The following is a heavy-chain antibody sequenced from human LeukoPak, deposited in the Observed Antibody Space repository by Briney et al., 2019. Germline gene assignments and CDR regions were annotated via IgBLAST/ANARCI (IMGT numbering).Heavy chain of an antibody. J-gene: IGHJ5*02. V-gene: IGHV4-59*01. D-gene: IGHD2-2*01. CDR1: GGSISSYN. Sequence: SETLSLTCTVSGGSISSYNWSWIRQPPGKGLEWIGYIYYSGSTNYNPSLKSRVTISVDTSKNQFSLKLSSVTAADTAVYYCARVRVPASGWFDPWGQGTLVTVSS. CDR2: IYYSGST. CDR3: ARVRVPASGWFDP.